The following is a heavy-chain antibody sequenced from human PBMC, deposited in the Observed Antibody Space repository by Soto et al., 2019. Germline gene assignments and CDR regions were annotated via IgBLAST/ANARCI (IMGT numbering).Heavy chain of an antibody. CDR3: ARWDSSGWYYFDY. Sequence: ASVKVSCKAPGGTFSSYAISWVRQAPGQGLEWMGGIIPIFGTANYAQKFQGRVTITADESTSTAYMELSSLRSEDTAVYYCARWDSSGWYYFDYWGQGTLVTVSS. J-gene: IGHJ4*02. V-gene: IGHV1-69*13. D-gene: IGHD6-19*01. CDR2: IIPIFGTA. CDR1: GGTFSSYA.